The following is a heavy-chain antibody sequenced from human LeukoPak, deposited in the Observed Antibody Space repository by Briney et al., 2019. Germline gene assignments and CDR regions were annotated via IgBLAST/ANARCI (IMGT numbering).Heavy chain of an antibody. D-gene: IGHD3-3*01. J-gene: IGHJ4*02. CDR1: GFTVSSNY. Sequence: GGSLRLSCAASGFTVSSNYMTWVRQAPGKGLERVSVIYSGGSTYYADSMKGRFTISRDNSKNTLYLQMNSLRTEDTAVYYCARDLGGGSGYFDYWGQGTLVTVSS. CDR2: IYSGGST. V-gene: IGHV3-53*01. CDR3: ARDLGGGSGYFDY.